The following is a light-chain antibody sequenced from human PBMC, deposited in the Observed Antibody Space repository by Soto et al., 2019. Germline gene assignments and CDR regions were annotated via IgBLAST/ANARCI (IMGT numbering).Light chain of an antibody. CDR2: EVT. V-gene: IGLV2-14*01. Sequence: QSALTQPASVSGSPGQSITISCTGTSSDVGGYNYVSWFQHHPGKAPKLIIYEVTHRPSGVSNRFSGSKSGNTASLTISGLQAEDEAEYYCSSYTNINTRACVFGTGTKVTVL. J-gene: IGLJ1*01. CDR3: SSYTNINTRACV. CDR1: SSDVGGYNY.